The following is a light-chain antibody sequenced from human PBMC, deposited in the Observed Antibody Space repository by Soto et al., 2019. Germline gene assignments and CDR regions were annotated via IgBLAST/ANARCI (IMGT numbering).Light chain of an antibody. Sequence: EIVMTQSPATLSVSPGERATLSCRASQSVSNSLAWYQQKPGQAPRLLIYHASTRATGIPAKFSGSGSGTEFTLTITSLQSEDSAIYSCQQYKNWPPLYTFGQGTKLEIK. CDR2: HAS. V-gene: IGKV3D-15*01. CDR1: QSVSNS. CDR3: QQYKNWPPLYT. J-gene: IGKJ2*01.